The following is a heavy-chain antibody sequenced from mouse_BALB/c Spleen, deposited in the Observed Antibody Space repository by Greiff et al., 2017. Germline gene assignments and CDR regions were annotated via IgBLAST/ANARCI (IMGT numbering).Heavy chain of an antibody. Sequence: DLVKPGASVKLSCKASGYTFTSYWINWIKQRPGQGLEWIGRIAPGSGSTYYNEMFKGKATLTVDTSSSTAYIQLSSLSSEDSAVYFCARCPDGYPYAMDYWGQGTSVTVSS. CDR2: IAPGSGST. CDR3: ARCPDGYPYAMDY. V-gene: IGHV1S41*01. J-gene: IGHJ4*01. CDR1: GYTFTSYW. D-gene: IGHD2-3*01.